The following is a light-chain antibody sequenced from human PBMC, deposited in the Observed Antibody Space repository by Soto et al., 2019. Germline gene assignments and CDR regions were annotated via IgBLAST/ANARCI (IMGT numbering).Light chain of an antibody. J-gene: IGKJ1*01. CDR2: AAS. CDR3: QKYNSAPWT. V-gene: IGKV1-27*01. Sequence: IQMTQSPSYLYASVGDRVTITCRARQGIRNYLAWYQQKPGKVPKLLIYAASTLQSGVPARFSGSGSGTDFTLTISSLQPEDVATYYCQKYNSAPWTFGQGTKVDIK. CDR1: QGIRNY.